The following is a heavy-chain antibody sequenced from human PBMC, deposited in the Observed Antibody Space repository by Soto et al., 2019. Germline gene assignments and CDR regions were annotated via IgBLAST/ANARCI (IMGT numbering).Heavy chain of an antibody. D-gene: IGHD3-3*01. CDR3: ARGPTIFGVGVDAFDI. V-gene: IGHV3-23*01. CDR1: GFTLSSYS. CDR2: ISGSGDFT. J-gene: IGHJ3*02. Sequence: GGSLRLSCADSGFTLSSYSLSWVRQAPGKGLEWVSGISGSGDFTFDADSVRGRFTISRDNSMNTLYLQMNSLRGEDTAVYYCARGPTIFGVGVDAFDIWGQGTMVTVSS.